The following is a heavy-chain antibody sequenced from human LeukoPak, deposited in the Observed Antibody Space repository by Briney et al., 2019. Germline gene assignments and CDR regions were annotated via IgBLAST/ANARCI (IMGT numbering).Heavy chain of an antibody. CDR1: GVSISSYY. V-gene: IGHV4-59*12. D-gene: IGHD2-2*01. J-gene: IGHJ5*02. CDR2: IYHTGST. CDR3: ARLQYCSGTSCYWFDP. Sequence: SETLSLTCTVSGVSISSYYWSWIRQPPGKGLEWIGYIYHTGSTYYNPSLKSRVTISVDTSKNQFSLRLSSVTAADTAVYYCARLQYCSGTSCYWFDPWGQGTLVTVSS.